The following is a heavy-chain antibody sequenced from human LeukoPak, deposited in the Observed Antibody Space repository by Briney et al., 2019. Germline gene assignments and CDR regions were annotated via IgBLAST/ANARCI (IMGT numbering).Heavy chain of an antibody. CDR1: GFTFSSYG. Sequence: PGASLRLSCAASGFTFSSYGMHWVRQAPGKGLEWVAVISYDGSNKYYADSVKGRFTISRDNSKNTLYLQMNSLRAEDTAVYYCAKPPVGASYYFDYWGQGTLVTVSS. D-gene: IGHD1-26*01. J-gene: IGHJ4*02. CDR3: AKPPVGASYYFDY. CDR2: ISYDGSNK. V-gene: IGHV3-30*18.